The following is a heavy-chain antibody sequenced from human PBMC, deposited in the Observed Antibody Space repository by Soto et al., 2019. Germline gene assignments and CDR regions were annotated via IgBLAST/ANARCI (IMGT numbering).Heavy chain of an antibody. V-gene: IGHV3-74*01. J-gene: IGHJ6*02. CDR2: INTDGSTT. CDR3: ATGIYLKYGLDL. CDR1: EFTFNNYW. D-gene: IGHD3-16*02. Sequence: EVQLVESGGGLVQPGGSLRLSCAASEFTFNNYWMHWVRQVPGKGLEWVSRINTDGSTTNYADSVMGRFTISRDNADNTVHLQLSTVRAEDTAVYYCATGIYLKYGLDLWGQGATVTVSS.